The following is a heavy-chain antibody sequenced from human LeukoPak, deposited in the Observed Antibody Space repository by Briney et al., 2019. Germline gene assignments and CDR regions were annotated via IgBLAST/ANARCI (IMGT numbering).Heavy chain of an antibody. Sequence: GGSLRLSCAASGFTFSSYAMGWVRQAPGKGLEWVSAISGSGGSTYYADSVKGRFTISRDNSKNTLYLQMNSLRAEDTAVYYCAKDSGDDYDAFDIWGQGTMVTVSS. CDR1: GFTFSSYA. D-gene: IGHD4-17*01. J-gene: IGHJ3*02. V-gene: IGHV3-23*01. CDR3: AKDSGDDYDAFDI. CDR2: ISGSGGST.